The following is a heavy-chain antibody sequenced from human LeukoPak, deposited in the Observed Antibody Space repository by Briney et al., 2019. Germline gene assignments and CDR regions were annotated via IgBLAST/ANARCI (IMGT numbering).Heavy chain of an antibody. CDR3: AEYNWNYAFDY. J-gene: IGHJ4*02. CDR2: IYTSGST. CDR1: GNSISSGDNY. V-gene: IGHV4-61*02. D-gene: IGHD1-7*01. Sequence: SETLSLTCTVSGNSISSGDNYWSWIRQPAGKGLEWIGRIYTSGSTNYNPSLKSRVTISVDTSKNQFSLKLSSVTAADTAVYYCAEYNWNYAFDYWGQGTLVTVSS.